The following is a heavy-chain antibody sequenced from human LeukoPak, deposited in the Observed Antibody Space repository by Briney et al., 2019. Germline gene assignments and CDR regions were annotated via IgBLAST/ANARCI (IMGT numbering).Heavy chain of an antibody. CDR1: GFTFSNYW. Sequence: SGGSLRLSCAASGFTFSNYWMHWVRHAPGKGLVWVSRINSDGSTTSYADSVKGRFTISRDNAKNTLYLQMNSLRAEDTAVYYCARGNYYGMDVWGQGTTVTVSS. J-gene: IGHJ6*02. CDR2: INSDGSTT. V-gene: IGHV3-74*01. CDR3: ARGNYYGMDV.